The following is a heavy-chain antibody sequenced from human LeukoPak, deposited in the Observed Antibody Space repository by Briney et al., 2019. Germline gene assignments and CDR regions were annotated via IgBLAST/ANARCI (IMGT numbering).Heavy chain of an antibody. J-gene: IGHJ6*02. D-gene: IGHD2-21*02. CDR2: ISGSGGRT. V-gene: IGHV3-23*01. Sequence: GGSLRLSCAASRFTFSSYAMSWVRQAPGKGLEWVSAISGSGGRTYYADSVKGRFTISRDNSKNTLYLQMNSLRDEDTAIYYCAKEVYCGRDCYNPGYGVDVWGQGTTVTVSS. CDR1: RFTFSSYA. CDR3: AKEVYCGRDCYNPGYGVDV.